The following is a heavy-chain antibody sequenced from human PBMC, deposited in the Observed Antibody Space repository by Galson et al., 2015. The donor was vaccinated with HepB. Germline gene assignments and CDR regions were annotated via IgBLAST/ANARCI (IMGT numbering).Heavy chain of an antibody. J-gene: IGHJ6*02. CDR1: GYSFTSYW. CDR2: IDPSDSCT. CDR3: ARALYSGSYYQQNYYYYGMDV. V-gene: IGHV5-10-1*01. Sequence: SGAEVKKPGESLRISCKGSGYSFTSYWISWVRQMPGKGLEWMGRIDPSDSCTNYSPSFQGHVTISADKSISTAYLQWSSLKASDTAMYYCARALYSGSYYQQNYYYYGMDVWGQGTTVTVSS. D-gene: IGHD1-26*01.